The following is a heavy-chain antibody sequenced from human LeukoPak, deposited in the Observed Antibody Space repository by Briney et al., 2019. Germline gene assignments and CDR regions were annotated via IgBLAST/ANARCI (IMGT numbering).Heavy chain of an antibody. Sequence: SETLSLTCTVSGYSISSGYYWGWIRQPPGKGLEWIGYIYYSGSTNYNPSLKSRVTISVDTSKNQFSLKLSSVTAADTAVYYCARAFTPYYFDYWGQGTLVTVSS. CDR2: IYYSGST. CDR3: ARAFTPYYFDY. CDR1: GYSISSGYY. J-gene: IGHJ4*02. V-gene: IGHV4-61*01.